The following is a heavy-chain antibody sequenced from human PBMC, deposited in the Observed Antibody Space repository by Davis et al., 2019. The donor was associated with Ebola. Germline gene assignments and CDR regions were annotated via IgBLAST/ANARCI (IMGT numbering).Heavy chain of an antibody. D-gene: IGHD6-6*01. CDR2: IKSKSAGGTT. Sequence: GESLKISCSASGFAFRNNAMNWVRQAPGKGLEWVGRIKSKSAGGTTDHAPPVRGRFIISRDESRNTLYLQMTSLRTEDTAVYFCTTDRGIAVRPLFDCWGQGTLVTVSS. CDR3: TTDRGIAVRPLFDC. CDR1: GFAFRNNA. V-gene: IGHV3-15*01. J-gene: IGHJ4*02.